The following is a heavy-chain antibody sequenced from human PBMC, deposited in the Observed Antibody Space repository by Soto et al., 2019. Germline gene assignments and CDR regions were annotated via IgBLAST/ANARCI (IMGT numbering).Heavy chain of an antibody. CDR3: TRTPGYGDYDAFDI. D-gene: IGHD4-17*01. CDR2: IRSKAYGGTT. Sequence: GGSLRLSCTASGFTFGDYAMSWFRQAPGKGLEWVGFIRSKAYGGTTEYAASVKGRFTISRDDSKSIAYLQMNSLKTEDTAVYYCTRTPGYGDYDAFDIWGQGTMVTVSS. V-gene: IGHV3-49*03. J-gene: IGHJ3*02. CDR1: GFTFGDYA.